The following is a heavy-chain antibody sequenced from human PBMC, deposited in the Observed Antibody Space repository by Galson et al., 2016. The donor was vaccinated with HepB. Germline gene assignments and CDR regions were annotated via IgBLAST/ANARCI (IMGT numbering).Heavy chain of an antibody. V-gene: IGHV3-23*01. CDR3: AKGTVAGRTTSGFDY. D-gene: IGHD6-19*01. CDR2: IRGGGALT. CDR1: GFTFNNFL. Sequence: SLRLSCAASGFTFNNFLMAWVRQAPGKGLEWVSSIRGGGALTYYADAVKGRFTISRDNSRNTLFLQMNDLRAEDTALYYCAKGTVAGRTTSGFDYWGQGTLVSVSS. J-gene: IGHJ4*02.